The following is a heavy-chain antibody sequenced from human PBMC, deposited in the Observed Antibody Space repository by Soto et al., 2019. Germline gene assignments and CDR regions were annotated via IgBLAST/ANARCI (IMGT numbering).Heavy chain of an antibody. Sequence: QVQLVQSGAEVKKPGSSVQFSCKASGGTFSNHIITWVRQAPGQGPEWMGRIIPMLAITNYAQKFQGRVTIHADNSTTTDYMEVSSLRPVDTAMSYCVRDSPIGSAFSGHDDIDSWGQGTLVTVSS. CDR1: GGTFSNHI. CDR2: IIPMLAIT. CDR3: VRDSPIGSAFSGHDDIDS. D-gene: IGHD5-12*01. V-gene: IGHV1-69*08. J-gene: IGHJ4*02.